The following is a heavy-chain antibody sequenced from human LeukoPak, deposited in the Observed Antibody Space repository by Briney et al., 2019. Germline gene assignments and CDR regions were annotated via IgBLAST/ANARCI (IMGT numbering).Heavy chain of an antibody. V-gene: IGHV3-23*01. D-gene: IGHD4-11*01. Sequence: GGSLRLSCAASGFTFSSYAMSWVRQAPGKGLEWVSVISVSGGSTYYADSVKGRFTISRDNSKNTLYLQMNSLRVEDTAVDYCAKGGGATVPFDNWGQGTLVTVSS. J-gene: IGHJ4*02. CDR2: ISVSGGST. CDR1: GFTFSSYA. CDR3: AKGGGATVPFDN.